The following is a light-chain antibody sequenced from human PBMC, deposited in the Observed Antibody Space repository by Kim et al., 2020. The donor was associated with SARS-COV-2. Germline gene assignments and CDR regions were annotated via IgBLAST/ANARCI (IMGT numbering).Light chain of an antibody. CDR2: AAS. J-gene: IGKJ1*01. V-gene: IGKV1-27*01. CDR3: QEYKSARWT. Sequence: DTQMTQSPSSLSASVEDRVTITCRASQDIRNDLAWYQHKAGRAPKLLVYAASALQSGVPSRFSGSGSGTDFTLSISSLQPEDVATYFCQEYKSARWTFGQGTKVDIK. CDR1: QDIRND.